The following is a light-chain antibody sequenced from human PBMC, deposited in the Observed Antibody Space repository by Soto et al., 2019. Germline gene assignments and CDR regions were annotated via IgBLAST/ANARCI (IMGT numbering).Light chain of an antibody. CDR3: SSYTTSYTYV. Sequence: QSALTQPASVSGSPGQSITISCTGISSDVGGYNHVSWYQQHPGKAPKLMIYDVSNRPSGVSNRFSGSKSGNTASLTISGLQAEDEADYYCSSYTTSYTYVFGTGTKLTVL. J-gene: IGLJ1*01. V-gene: IGLV2-14*01. CDR2: DVS. CDR1: SSDVGGYNH.